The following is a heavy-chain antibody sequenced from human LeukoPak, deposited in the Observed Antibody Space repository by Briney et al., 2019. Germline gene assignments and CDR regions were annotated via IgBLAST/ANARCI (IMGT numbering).Heavy chain of an antibody. CDR1: GGSFSGYY. J-gene: IGHJ6*03. Sequence: KASETLSLTCAVYGGSFSGYYWSWIRQPPGKGLEWIGEINHSGSTNYNPSLKSRVTISVDTSKNQFSLKLSSVTAADTAVYYCARQPGIRAMDVWGKGTTVTISS. CDR3: ARQPGIRAMDV. CDR2: INHSGST. D-gene: IGHD3-3*02. V-gene: IGHV4-34*01.